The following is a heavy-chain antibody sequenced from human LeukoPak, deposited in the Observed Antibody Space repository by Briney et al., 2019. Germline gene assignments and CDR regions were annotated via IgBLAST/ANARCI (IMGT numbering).Heavy chain of an antibody. CDR3: ARASGLIAVAGRDPYFDY. D-gene: IGHD6-19*01. Sequence: GGSLRLSCAASGFTFSSYGMHWVRQAPGKGLEWVAVISYDGSNKYDADSVKGRFTISRDNSKNTLYLQMNSLRAEDTAVYYCARASGLIAVAGRDPYFDYWGQGTLVTVSS. CDR2: ISYDGSNK. J-gene: IGHJ4*02. V-gene: IGHV3-30*03. CDR1: GFTFSSYG.